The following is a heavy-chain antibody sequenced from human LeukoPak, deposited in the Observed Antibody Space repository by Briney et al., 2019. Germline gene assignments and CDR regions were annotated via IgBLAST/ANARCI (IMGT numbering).Heavy chain of an antibody. Sequence: SETLSLTCTVSGGSISSYYWSWIRQPPGKGLEWIGYIYYSGSTNYNPSLKSRVTISVDTSKNQFSLKLSSVTAADTAVYYCARGGGYSGYVDWFDPWGQGTLVTVSS. J-gene: IGHJ5*02. V-gene: IGHV4-59*01. CDR3: ARGGGYSGYVDWFDP. D-gene: IGHD5-12*01. CDR2: IYYSGST. CDR1: GGSISSYY.